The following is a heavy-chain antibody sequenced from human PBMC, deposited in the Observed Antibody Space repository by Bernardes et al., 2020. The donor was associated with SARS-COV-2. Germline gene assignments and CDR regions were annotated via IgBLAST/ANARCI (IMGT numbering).Heavy chain of an antibody. CDR3: ARVIRSSPNVDY. Sequence: VGSLRLSCAASGFTFSSYWMHWVRQAPGKGLVWFSRINSDGSSTSYADSVKGRFTISRDNAKNTLYLQMNSLRAEDTAVYYCARVIRSSPNVDYWGQGTLVTVSS. CDR2: INSDGSST. V-gene: IGHV3-74*01. J-gene: IGHJ4*02. D-gene: IGHD6-6*01. CDR1: GFTFSSYW.